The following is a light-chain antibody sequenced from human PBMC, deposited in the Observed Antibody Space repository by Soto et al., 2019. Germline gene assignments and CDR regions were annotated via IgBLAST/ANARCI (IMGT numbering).Light chain of an antibody. V-gene: IGKV3-15*01. Sequence: EIVLTQSPGTLSLSPGERATLSCRASQSVSSNLAWYQQKPGQAPRLLMYGASTRATGIPVRFRGSGSGTEFTLTISSLQSEDFAVYYCQQYDNWVTFGQGTRLEIK. CDR2: GAS. J-gene: IGKJ5*01. CDR3: QQYDNWVT. CDR1: QSVSSN.